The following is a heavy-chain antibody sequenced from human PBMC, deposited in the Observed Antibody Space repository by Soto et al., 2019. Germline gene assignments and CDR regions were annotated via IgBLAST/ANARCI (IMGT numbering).Heavy chain of an antibody. D-gene: IGHD5-12*01. J-gene: IGHJ3*02. CDR1: GFTVSSNY. CDR2: IYSGGST. V-gene: IGHV3-53*04. CDR3: ARGSIGGYGYFDI. Sequence: GESLKISCAASGFTVSSNYMSWVRQAPGKGLEWVSVIYSGGSTYYADSVKGRFTISRHNSKNTLYLQMNSLRAEDTAVYYCARGSIGGYGYFDIWGQGTMVTVSS.